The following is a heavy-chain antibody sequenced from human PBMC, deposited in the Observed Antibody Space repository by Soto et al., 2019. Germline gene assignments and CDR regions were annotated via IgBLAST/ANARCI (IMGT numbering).Heavy chain of an antibody. Sequence: RLSCAASGVTFCNYWMSWVRQAPGRGLEWVANIKQDGSGKDYVDSVKGRFTISRDQAKNSLYLQMKSLRAEDTAGYYCARQRWLQVRYFDYWGQGTPVTVSS. CDR2: IKQDGSGK. V-gene: IGHV3-7*03. CDR3: ARQRWLQVRYFDY. CDR1: GVTFCNYW. J-gene: IGHJ4*02. D-gene: IGHD5-12*01.